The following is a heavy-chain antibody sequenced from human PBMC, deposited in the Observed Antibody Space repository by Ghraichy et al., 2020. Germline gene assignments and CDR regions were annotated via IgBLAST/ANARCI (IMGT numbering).Heavy chain of an antibody. CDR2: IIGSGDST. CDR1: GFTFSSYA. Sequence: GESLNISCAASGFTFSSYAMSWVRQAPGKGLEWVSAIIGSGDSTYYADSVKGRFTISRDNSKNTLYLQMNSLRAEDTAIYYCATSSSSWYKGWFDPWGQGTLVTVSS. V-gene: IGHV3-23*01. CDR3: ATSSSSWYKGWFDP. D-gene: IGHD6-13*01. J-gene: IGHJ5*02.